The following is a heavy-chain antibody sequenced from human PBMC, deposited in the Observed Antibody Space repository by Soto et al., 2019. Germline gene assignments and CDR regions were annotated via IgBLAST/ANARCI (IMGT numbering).Heavy chain of an antibody. Sequence: PVGSLRLSCAASGFTFSSYAMSWVRQAPGKGLEWVSIVSGSGASTYYADSVKGRFTISRDNSKNTVYLQMNSLRAEDTAVYYCAKSPREPASSENNWFDPWGQGTLVTVSS. CDR2: VSGSGAST. J-gene: IGHJ5*02. V-gene: IGHV3-23*01. CDR3: AKSPREPASSENNWFDP. D-gene: IGHD1-26*01. CDR1: GFTFSSYA.